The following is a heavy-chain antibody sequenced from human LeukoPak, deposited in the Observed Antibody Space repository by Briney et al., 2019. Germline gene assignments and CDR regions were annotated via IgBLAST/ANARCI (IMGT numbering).Heavy chain of an antibody. CDR3: AKVPAPYDFWSGYPDAFDI. CDR2: ISGSGGST. Sequence: GGSLRLSCAASGFTFSSYAMSWVRQAPGKGLEWFSAISGSGGSTYYADSVKGRFTISRDNSQNTLYLQMNSLRAEDTAVYYCAKVPAPYDFWSGYPDAFDIWGQGTMVTVSS. D-gene: IGHD3-3*01. V-gene: IGHV3-23*01. CDR1: GFTFSSYA. J-gene: IGHJ3*02.